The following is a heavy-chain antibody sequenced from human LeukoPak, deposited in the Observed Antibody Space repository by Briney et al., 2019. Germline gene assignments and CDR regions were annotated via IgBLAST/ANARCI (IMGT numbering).Heavy chain of an antibody. D-gene: IGHD3-10*01. CDR1: GDSISNHY. CDR2: ISYNGST. J-gene: IGHJ4*02. CDR3: ARDSYYGSASSHLDY. Sequence: SETLSLTCTVSGDSISNHYWSWIRQSPGMGLEWIGYISYNGSTSYNPSLRSRATISGDTSKNHFSLKLSSVTAADTALYYCARDSYYGSASSHLDYWGQGTLVTVSS. V-gene: IGHV4-59*11.